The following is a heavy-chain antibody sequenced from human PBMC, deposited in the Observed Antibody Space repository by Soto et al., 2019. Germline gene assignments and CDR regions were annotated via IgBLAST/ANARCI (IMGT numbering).Heavy chain of an antibody. CDR3: ARLAMASRRGYYGMDV. V-gene: IGHV5-10-1*01. CDR2: IDPSDSYT. J-gene: IGHJ6*02. CDR1: GYSFTSYW. D-gene: IGHD3-16*01. Sequence: GGSLKISCKGSGYSFTSYWISWVRQMPGKGLEWMGRIDPSDSYTNYSPSFQGHVTISADKSISTAYLQWSSLKASDTAMYYCARLAMASRRGYYGMDVWGQGTTVTVSS.